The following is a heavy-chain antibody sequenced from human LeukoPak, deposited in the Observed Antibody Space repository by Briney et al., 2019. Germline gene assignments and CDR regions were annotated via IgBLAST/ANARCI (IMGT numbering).Heavy chain of an antibody. Sequence: SETLSLTCTVSGGSISSGSYYWSWIRQPGGKGLEWIGRIYTSGSTNYNPSLRSRVTISVDTSKNQFSLKLSSVTAADTAVYYCARTPSITMIVVVRDYYYYMDVWGKGTTVTVSS. D-gene: IGHD3-22*01. CDR2: IYTSGST. V-gene: IGHV4-61*02. CDR1: GGSISSGSYY. CDR3: ARTPSITMIVVVRDYYYYMDV. J-gene: IGHJ6*03.